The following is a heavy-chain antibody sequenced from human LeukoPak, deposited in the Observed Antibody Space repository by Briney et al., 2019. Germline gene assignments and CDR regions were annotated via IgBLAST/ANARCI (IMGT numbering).Heavy chain of an antibody. CDR1: GFIFSSYS. V-gene: IGHV3-30*03. D-gene: IGHD1-1*01. J-gene: IGHJ4*02. Sequence: GGSLRLSCAASGFIFSSYSMNWVRQAPGKGLEWVAVISYDGNTKYYADSVKGRFTISRDNSKNTLYLQMNSLRAEDTAVYYCAVTRLDYWGQGTLVTVSS. CDR2: ISYDGNTK. CDR3: AVTRLDY.